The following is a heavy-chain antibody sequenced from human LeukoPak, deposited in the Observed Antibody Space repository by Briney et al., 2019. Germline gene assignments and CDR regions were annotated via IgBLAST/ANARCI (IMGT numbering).Heavy chain of an antibody. CDR2: IIPIFGTA. J-gene: IGHJ1*01. CDR3: ASWYYYDSSGYYYRYFQH. CDR1: GYTFTGYY. Sequence: SVKVSCKASGYTFTGYYMHWVRQAPGQGLEWMGGIIPIFGTANYAQKFQGRVTITADESTSTAYMELSSLRSEDTAVYYCASWYYYDSSGYYYRYFQHWGQGTLVTVSS. D-gene: IGHD3-22*01. V-gene: IGHV1-69*13.